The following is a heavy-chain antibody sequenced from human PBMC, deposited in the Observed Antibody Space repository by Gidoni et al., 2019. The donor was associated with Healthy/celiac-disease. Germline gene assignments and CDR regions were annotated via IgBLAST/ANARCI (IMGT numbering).Heavy chain of an antibody. CDR2: IKQDGSEK. V-gene: IGHV3-7*05. Sequence: EVQLVESGGGLVQPGWSLRLSCAATGATFSIYWMSWFRQAPGKGLGWVDNIKQDGSEKYSVDSVKGRFTISRDNAKNSLYLQMNSLRAEDTAVYYCAREGHSSSSGFDYWGQGTLVTVSS. J-gene: IGHJ4*02. CDR3: AREGHSSSSGFDY. CDR1: GATFSIYW. D-gene: IGHD6-6*01.